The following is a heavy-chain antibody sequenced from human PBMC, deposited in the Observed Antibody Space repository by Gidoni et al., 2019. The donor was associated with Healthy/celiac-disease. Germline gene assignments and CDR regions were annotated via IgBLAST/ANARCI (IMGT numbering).Heavy chain of an antibody. Sequence: QVQLQESGPGLVKPSETLSLTCTVSGGSVSSGSYSWSWIRQPPGKGLDWIGYIYYSGSTNYNPSLKSRVTISVDTSKNQFSLKLSSVTAADTAVYYCARDLGCSSTSCYTRGDAFDIWGQGTMVTVSS. CDR3: ARDLGCSSTSCYTRGDAFDI. CDR2: IYYSGST. CDR1: GGSVSSGSYS. D-gene: IGHD2-2*02. J-gene: IGHJ3*02. V-gene: IGHV4-61*01.